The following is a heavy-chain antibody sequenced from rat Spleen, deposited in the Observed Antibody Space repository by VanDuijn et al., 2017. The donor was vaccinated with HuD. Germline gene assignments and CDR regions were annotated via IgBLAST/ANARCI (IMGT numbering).Heavy chain of an antibody. CDR1: GFSLTAFH. CDR2: MWSGGNT. J-gene: IGHJ2*01. D-gene: IGHD1-2*01. CDR3: ARAFYSTYIHFDY. Sequence: QVQVKESGPGLVQPSQTLSLTCTVSGFSLTAFHVHWVRQPPGKGLEWMGTMWSGGNTDYNSALKSRLSISRDTSKNQVFLKMNSLQSEDTTTYYCARAFYSTYIHFDYWGQGIMVTVSS. V-gene: IGHV2-45*01.